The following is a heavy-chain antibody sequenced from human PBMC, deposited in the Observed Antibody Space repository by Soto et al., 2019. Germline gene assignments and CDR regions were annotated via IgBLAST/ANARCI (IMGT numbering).Heavy chain of an antibody. CDR1: GFSLSTSGVG. J-gene: IGHJ6*02. V-gene: IGHV2-5*02. Sequence: QITLKESGPTLVKPTQTLTLTCTFSGFSLSTSGVGVAWIRQPPGQALEWLALTYWDDDKRYSPSLKSRLTITKYXSKNQVVLTLTNMDPVDAGTYYCAHKGGRGAGMDVWGQGTTVTVSS. D-gene: IGHD2-15*01. CDR2: TYWDDDK. CDR3: AHKGGRGAGMDV.